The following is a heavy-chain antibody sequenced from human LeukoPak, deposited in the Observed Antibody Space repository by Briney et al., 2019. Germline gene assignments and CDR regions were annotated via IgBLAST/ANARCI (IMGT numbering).Heavy chain of an antibody. D-gene: IGHD6-13*01. CDR2: INGNGGRT. V-gene: IGHV3-20*04. CDR3: ARVQSSNWTGGGFDL. CDR1: GFIFGDSG. Sequence: GGSLRLSCAASGFIFGDSGMTWVRQVAGKGLDWGAGINGNGGRTDYADSVRGRFIISRDNAKNSMYLEMNSLRVEATAFYYCARVQSSNWTGGGFDLWGQGTMVTVSS. J-gene: IGHJ3*01.